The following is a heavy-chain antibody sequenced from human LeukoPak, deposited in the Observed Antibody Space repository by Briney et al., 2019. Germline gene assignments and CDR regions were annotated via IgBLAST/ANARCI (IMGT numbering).Heavy chain of an antibody. CDR1: GYTFTGYY. CDR3: AREVSVGNWFDP. CDR2: INPNSGGT. V-gene: IGHV1-2*02. Sequence: ASVKVSCKASGYTFTGYYMHWVRQAPGQGLEWMGWINPNSGGTNYTQKFQGRVTMARDTSISTAYMELSRLRSDDTAVYYCAREVSVGNWFDPWGQGTLVTVSS. D-gene: IGHD4-23*01. J-gene: IGHJ5*02.